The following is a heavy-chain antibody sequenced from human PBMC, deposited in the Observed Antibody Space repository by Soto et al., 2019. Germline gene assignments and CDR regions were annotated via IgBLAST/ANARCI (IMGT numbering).Heavy chain of an antibody. Sequence: SVKVSCKASGGTFSSYAISWVRQAPGQGLEWMGGIIPIFGTANYAQKFQGRVTITADESKSTAYMALSSLRSEDTAVYYCARDTRGYSYGYSFDYWGQGTLVTVS. D-gene: IGHD5-18*01. CDR3: ARDTRGYSYGYSFDY. J-gene: IGHJ4*02. V-gene: IGHV1-69*13. CDR2: IIPIFGTA. CDR1: GGTFSSYA.